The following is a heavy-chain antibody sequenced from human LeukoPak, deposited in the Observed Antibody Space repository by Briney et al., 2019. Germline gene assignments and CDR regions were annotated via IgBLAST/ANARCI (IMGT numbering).Heavy chain of an antibody. CDR1: GFTFSSYW. CDR3: ARELLWFGELVDCYYYMDV. D-gene: IGHD3-10*01. CDR2: IKQDGSEK. V-gene: IGHV3-7*01. J-gene: IGHJ6*03. Sequence: GGSLRLSCAASGFTFSSYWMSWVRQAPGKGLEWAANIKQDGSEKYYVDSVKGRFTISRDNAKNSLYLQMNSLRAEDTAVYYCARELLWFGELVDCYYYMDVWGKGTTVTVSS.